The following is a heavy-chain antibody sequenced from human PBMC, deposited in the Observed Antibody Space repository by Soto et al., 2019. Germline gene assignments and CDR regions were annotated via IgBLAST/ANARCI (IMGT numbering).Heavy chain of an antibody. CDR3: VLWFGGYYFDY. CDR2: ISGSGDST. D-gene: IGHD3-10*01. CDR1: GFTFSSYV. V-gene: IGHV3-23*01. J-gene: IGHJ4*02. Sequence: EVQLLESGGGLVQPGGSLRLSCAASGFTFSSYVMSWVRQAPGKGLEWLSAISGSGDSTYYADSVKGRFSISRDNSKNTLYLQMNSLRAEDTAVYYCVLWFGGYYFDYWGQGTLVTVSS.